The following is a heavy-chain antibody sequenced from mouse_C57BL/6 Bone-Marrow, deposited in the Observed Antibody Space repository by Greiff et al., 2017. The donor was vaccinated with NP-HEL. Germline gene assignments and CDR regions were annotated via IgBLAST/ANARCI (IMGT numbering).Heavy chain of an antibody. J-gene: IGHJ1*03. CDR2: INPNNGGT. V-gene: IGHV1-26*01. CDR1: GYTFSDYY. CDR3: AREILYWYFDV. Sequence: VQLQQSGPELVKPGASVKISCKASGYTFSDYYMNWVKQSHGKSLEWIGDINPNNGGTSYNQKLKGKATLTVDKSSSTAYMELRSLTSEDSAVYYCAREILYWYFDVWGTGTTVTVSS.